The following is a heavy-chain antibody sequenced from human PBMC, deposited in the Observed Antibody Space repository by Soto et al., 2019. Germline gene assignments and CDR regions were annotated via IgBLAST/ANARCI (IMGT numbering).Heavy chain of an antibody. CDR1: GGSISSGGYY. D-gene: IGHD4-17*01. CDR2: IYSSGRT. CDR3: ATQWTTLTQSLVH. Sequence: QVQLQESGPGLVKPSQTLSLTCTVSGGSISSGGYYWSWIRQHPGQALEWIGYIYSSGRTYYNPSLKSRVTISVDTSKSQFSLKLSSVTAADTAVDYCATQWTTLTQSLVHWGQGPLVTVSS. J-gene: IGHJ5*02. V-gene: IGHV4-31*03.